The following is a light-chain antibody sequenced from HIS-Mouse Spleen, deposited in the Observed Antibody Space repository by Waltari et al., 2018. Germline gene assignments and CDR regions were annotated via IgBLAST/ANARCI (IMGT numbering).Light chain of an antibody. CDR2: SNN. V-gene: IGLV1-44*01. J-gene: IGLJ2*01. Sequence: QSVLTQPPSASGTPGQRVTISCSGSSSNIGSNTVNWYQQLPGTAPNLLIYSNNQRPSGVPDRFSGSKSGTSASLAISGLQSEDEADYYCAAWDDSLNVVFSGGTKLTVL. CDR1: SSNIGSNT. CDR3: AAWDDSLNVV.